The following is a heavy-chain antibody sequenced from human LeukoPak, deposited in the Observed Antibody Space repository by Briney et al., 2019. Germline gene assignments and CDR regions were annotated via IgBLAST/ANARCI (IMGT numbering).Heavy chain of an antibody. CDR1: GFAFTTYS. D-gene: IGHD6-19*01. CDR3: ARGTLLAGWFFDY. V-gene: IGHV3-21*01. CDR2: IISSSSYI. Sequence: GGSLRLSCAASGFAFTTYSMNWVRQAPGKGLEWVSSIISSSSYIYYADSVKGRFTISRDNAKNSLYLQMNSLRAEDAAVYYCARGTLLAGWFFDYWGQGTLVTVSS. J-gene: IGHJ4*02.